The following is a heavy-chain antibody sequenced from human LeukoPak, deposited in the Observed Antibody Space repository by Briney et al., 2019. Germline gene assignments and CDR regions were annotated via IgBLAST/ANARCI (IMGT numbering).Heavy chain of an antibody. CDR2: ISSSGNTI. CDR3: ARGAAGFDY. J-gene: IGHJ4*02. V-gene: IGHV3-48*03. Sequence: GGSLRLSCVASGFTFSSYEMNWVRQAPGKGLEWVSYISSSGNTIYYADSVKGRFTISRDNAKNSLYLQMNSLRAEDTAVYYCARGAAGFDYWGQGTLVTVSS. D-gene: IGHD6-13*01. CDR1: GFTFSSYE.